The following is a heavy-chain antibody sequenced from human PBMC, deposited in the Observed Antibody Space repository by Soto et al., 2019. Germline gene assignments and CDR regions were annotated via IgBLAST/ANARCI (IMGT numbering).Heavy chain of an antibody. V-gene: IGHV4-30-4*01. D-gene: IGHD3-22*01. CDR3: ARGESSGYYWSFYFDY. CDR1: GGSISSGDYY. Sequence: SETLSLTCTVSGGSISSGDYYWSWIRQPPGKGLEWIGYIYYSGSTYYNPSLKSRVTISVDTSKNQFSLKLSSVTAADAAVYYCARGESSGYYWSFYFDYWGQGTLVTVSA. J-gene: IGHJ4*02. CDR2: IYYSGST.